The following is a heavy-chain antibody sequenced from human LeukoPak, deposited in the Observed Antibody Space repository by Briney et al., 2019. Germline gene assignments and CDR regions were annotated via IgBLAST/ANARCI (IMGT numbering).Heavy chain of an antibody. D-gene: IGHD3-22*01. CDR3: ARRLSSSTYYYDSSGYQFDI. CDR1: GYSFTSYW. J-gene: IGHJ3*02. Sequence: GESLKISCKGSGYSFTSYWIGWVRQMPGKGLEWMGIIYPGDSDTRYSPSFQGQVTISADKSISTAYLQWSSLKASDTAMYYCARRLSSSTYYYDSSGYQFDIWGQGTVVTVSS. CDR2: IYPGDSDT. V-gene: IGHV5-51*01.